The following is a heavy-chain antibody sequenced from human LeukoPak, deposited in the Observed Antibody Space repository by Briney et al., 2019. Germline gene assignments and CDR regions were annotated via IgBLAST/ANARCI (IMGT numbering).Heavy chain of an antibody. CDR1: GDSISSGSFY. CDR3: ARDVLAAPGTFDY. D-gene: IGHD6-13*01. CDR2: IYTSGST. V-gene: IGHV4-61*02. J-gene: IGHJ4*02. Sequence: SETLSLTCTVSGDSISSGSFYWSWIRQPAGGGLEWIGRIYTSGSTNYNPSLKSRVTISVDTSKNQFSLKLSSVTAADTAVYYCARDVLAAPGTFDYWGQGTLVTVSS.